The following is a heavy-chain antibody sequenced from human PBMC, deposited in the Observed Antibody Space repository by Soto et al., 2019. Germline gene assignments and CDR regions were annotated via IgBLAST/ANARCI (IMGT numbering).Heavy chain of an antibody. V-gene: IGHV4-59*08. CDR1: GGSISRDY. CDR3: ARHVSYSDNDRRIDY. D-gene: IGHD5-12*01. CDR2: ISNSGSA. Sequence: QVQLQESGPGLVKPSETLSLTCTVSGGSISRDYWSWIRQPAGKGLEWIGYISNSGSANYNPSLKSRVTISVDTSKNQFSLKLSSVTAADTAVYYCARHVSYSDNDRRIDYWGQGTLVTVSS. J-gene: IGHJ4*02.